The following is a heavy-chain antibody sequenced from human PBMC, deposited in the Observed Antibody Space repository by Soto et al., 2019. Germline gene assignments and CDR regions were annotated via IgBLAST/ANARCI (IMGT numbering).Heavy chain of an antibody. CDR1: GYTFTSYY. CDR2: INPSGGST. V-gene: IGHV1-46*03. D-gene: IGHD2-2*01. CDR3: ARDQPSTIVVVPAALDY. J-gene: IGHJ4*02. Sequence: ASVKVSCKASGYTFTSYYMHWVRQAPGQGLEWMGIINPSGGSTSYAQKFQGRVTMTRDTSTSTVYMELSSLRSEDTAVYYCARDQPSTIVVVPAALDYWGQGTLVTVSS.